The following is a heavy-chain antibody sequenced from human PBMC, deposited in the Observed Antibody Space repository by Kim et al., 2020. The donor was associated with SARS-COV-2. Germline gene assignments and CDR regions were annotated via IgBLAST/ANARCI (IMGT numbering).Heavy chain of an antibody. Sequence: GGSLRLSCAGSGFTFSRHWMHWVRQAPGKGLVWVSSINSDGSRATYADSVKGRFTISRDNAKNTLYLEMNSLRVEDTAVYYCARLGEGFLEWSELDYWG. CDR3: ARLGEGFLEWSELDY. D-gene: IGHD3-3*01. CDR1: GFTFSRHW. V-gene: IGHV3-74*03. CDR2: INSDGSRA. J-gene: IGHJ4*01.